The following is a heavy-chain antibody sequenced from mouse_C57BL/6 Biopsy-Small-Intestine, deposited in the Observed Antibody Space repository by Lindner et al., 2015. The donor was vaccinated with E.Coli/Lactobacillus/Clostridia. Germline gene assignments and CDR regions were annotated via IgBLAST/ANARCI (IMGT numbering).Heavy chain of an antibody. CDR3: ARATGFAY. V-gene: IGHV5-17*01. CDR1: GITFSDYG. J-gene: IGHJ3*01. D-gene: IGHD4-1*02. Sequence: VQLQESGGGLVKPGGSLKLSCAVSGITFSDYGMHWVRQAPEKGLDWVAYISRGSSTIYYADTVKGRFTISRDNAKNTLFLQMTSLRSEDTAMYYCARATGFAYWGQGTLVTVSA. CDR2: ISRGSSTI.